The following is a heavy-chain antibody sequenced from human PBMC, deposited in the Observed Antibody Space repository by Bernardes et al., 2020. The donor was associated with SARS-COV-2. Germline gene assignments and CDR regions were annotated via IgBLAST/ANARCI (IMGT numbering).Heavy chain of an antibody. Sequence: LKVCCASCGFTLSDYWMHWVRRCPGKGLVWVSRINIYGSSTYYADSVKGRFTISRDIAKNTVYLQMNSLRADDTAVYYCARGGSSRWSDYGMDVWGQGTTVTVSS. V-gene: IGHV3-74*01. D-gene: IGHD6-13*01. CDR3: ARGGSSRWSDYGMDV. J-gene: IGHJ6*02. CDR1: GFTLSDYW. CDR2: INIYGSST.